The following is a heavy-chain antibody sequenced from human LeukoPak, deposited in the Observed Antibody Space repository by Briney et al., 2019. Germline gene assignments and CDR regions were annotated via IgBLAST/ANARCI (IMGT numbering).Heavy chain of an antibody. V-gene: IGHV1-18*04. D-gene: IGHD3-10*01. J-gene: IGHJ3*02. CDR3: ARCSRYYYGSGSYYNSDDAFDI. CDR2: SSASNVKT. CDR1: GYTFTSYG. Sequence: ASVKVSCKASGYTFTSYGISWVRQAPGQGLEWMGWSSASNVKTNYVQKLQGGVAMTTDTSKSKAYMELRSLRYDDTAVYYCARCSRYYYGSGSYYNSDDAFDIWGQGTMVTVSS.